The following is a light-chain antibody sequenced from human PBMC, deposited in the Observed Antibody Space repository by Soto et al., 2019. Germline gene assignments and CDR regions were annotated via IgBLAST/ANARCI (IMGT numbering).Light chain of an antibody. CDR1: QSVPSNY. V-gene: IGKV3-20*01. J-gene: IGKJ1*01. Sequence: EIVLTQSPGTLSLSPGERATLSCRTSQSVPSNYLAWYQQKPGQAPRLLIYGASSRATGIADRFSGSGSGTDLTLSISRLEPEAFAVYYCQQYGSSPWTFGQGTKVEIK. CDR3: QQYGSSPWT. CDR2: GAS.